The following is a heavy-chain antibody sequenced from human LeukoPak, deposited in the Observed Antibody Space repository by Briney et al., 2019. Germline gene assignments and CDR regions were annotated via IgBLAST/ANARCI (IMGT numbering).Heavy chain of an antibody. CDR3: AKGGTASCYSAFDV. D-gene: IGHD2-15*01. J-gene: IGHJ3*01. Sequence: HPGGSLRLSCAASGFTFSSYAMGWVRQAPGKGLEWVSTFCGGNGRTYYADSVKGRFTISRDNSKNTLSLQMTSLRAEDTAVYSCAKGGTASCYSAFDVWGQGTVVTVSS. V-gene: IGHV3-23*01. CDR1: GFTFSSYA. CDR2: FCGGNGRT.